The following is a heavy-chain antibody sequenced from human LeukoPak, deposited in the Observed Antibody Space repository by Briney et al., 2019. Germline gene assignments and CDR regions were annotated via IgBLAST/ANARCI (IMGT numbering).Heavy chain of an antibody. V-gene: IGHV3-23*01. J-gene: IGHJ5*02. D-gene: IGHD3-10*01. CDR3: AKGYYGSGTPNWFDP. CDR1: GFTFSSYA. Sequence: PGGSLRLSCAASGFTFSSYAMNWVRQAPGKGLEWVSSLSGSGGSTYYADSVKGRFTISRDNSKNTLYLQMNSLRVEDTAIYYCAKGYYGSGTPNWFDPWGQGTLVTVSS. CDR2: LSGSGGST.